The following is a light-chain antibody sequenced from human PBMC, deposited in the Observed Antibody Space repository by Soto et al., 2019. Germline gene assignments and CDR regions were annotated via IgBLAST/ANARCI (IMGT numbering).Light chain of an antibody. V-gene: IGKV3-15*01. CDR2: AAS. Sequence: EMVLTQSPATLSVSPGERATLSCRASQGVSSNLAWYQQKPGQAPRLLIYAASTRAAGIPARCSGSGSGTEFNLTISSLQSEDFEVSYCQQYNNWPPTRTFGQGTKVEVK. CDR1: QGVSSN. CDR3: QQYNNWPPTRT. J-gene: IGKJ1*01.